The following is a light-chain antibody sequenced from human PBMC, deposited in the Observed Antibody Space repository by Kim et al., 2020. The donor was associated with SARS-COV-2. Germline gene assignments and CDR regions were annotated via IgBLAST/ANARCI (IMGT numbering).Light chain of an antibody. CDR1: QSVRNNY. J-gene: IGKJ2*01. V-gene: IGKV3-20*01. Sequence: SLSPGERATLSCRASQSVRNNYLAWYQQKPGQAPKLLNYGASSRATGIPDRFSGSGSGTDFTLTIRRLEPEDFAVYYCQQYGSSKVFGQGTKLEI. CDR3: QQYGSSKV. CDR2: GAS.